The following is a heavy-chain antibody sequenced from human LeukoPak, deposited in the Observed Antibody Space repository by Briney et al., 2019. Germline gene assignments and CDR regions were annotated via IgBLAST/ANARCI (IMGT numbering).Heavy chain of an antibody. CDR1: GFTFSSYA. Sequence: GGSLRLSCAASGFTFSSYAMSWVRQAPGKGLEWVSAISLGGVNTYYADSVKGRFTVSRVNSKNTLYLQMNSLRVEDTAVYYCAKNVMYSSSAVDYWGQGTQVTVSS. V-gene: IGHV3-23*01. D-gene: IGHD6-6*01. CDR3: AKNVMYSSSAVDY. J-gene: IGHJ4*02. CDR2: ISLGGVNT.